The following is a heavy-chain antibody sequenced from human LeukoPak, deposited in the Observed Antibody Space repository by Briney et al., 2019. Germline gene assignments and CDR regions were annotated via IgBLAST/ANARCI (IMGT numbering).Heavy chain of an antibody. J-gene: IGHJ4*02. CDR3: ARGTYSTGPFDY. CDR2: INPNSGGT. Sequence: ASVKVSCKASGYTFTGYYMHWVRQVPGQGLEWMGWINPNSGGTNYAQKFQGRVTMTRDTSISTAYMDLSRLRSDDTAFYYCARGTYSTGPFDYWGQGTLVTVSS. D-gene: IGHD6-19*01. V-gene: IGHV1-2*02. CDR1: GYTFTGYY.